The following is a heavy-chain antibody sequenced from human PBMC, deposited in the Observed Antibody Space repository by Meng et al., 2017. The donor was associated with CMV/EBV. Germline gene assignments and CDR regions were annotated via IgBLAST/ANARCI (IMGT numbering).Heavy chain of an antibody. V-gene: IGHV3-64*02. CDR3: ASGLYSSPAYYYYGMDV. D-gene: IGHD6-13*01. CDR2: ISSNGGST. Sequence: GESLKISCAASGFTFSSYAMHWVRQAPGQGLEYVSAISSNGGSTYYADSVKGRFTISRDNSKNTLYLQMGSLRAEDMAVYYCASGLYSSPAYYYYGMDVWGQGTTVTVSS. CDR1: GFTFSSYA. J-gene: IGHJ6*02.